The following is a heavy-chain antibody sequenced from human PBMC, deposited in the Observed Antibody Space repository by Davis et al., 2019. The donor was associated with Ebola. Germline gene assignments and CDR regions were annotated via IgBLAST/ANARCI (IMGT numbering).Heavy chain of an antibody. J-gene: IGHJ6*02. Sequence: PSETLSLTCAISGDSVSRTSGAWNWIRQSPSRGLEWLGRIYYNSKWNNDYAVSVKSRITINPDTSKNQFSLQLNSVTPEDTAVYYCVRGWGRTGMGVWGQGTTVIVSS. D-gene: IGHD1-26*01. CDR3: VRGWGRTGMGV. V-gene: IGHV6-1*01. CDR1: GDSVSRTSGA. CDR2: IYYNSKWNN.